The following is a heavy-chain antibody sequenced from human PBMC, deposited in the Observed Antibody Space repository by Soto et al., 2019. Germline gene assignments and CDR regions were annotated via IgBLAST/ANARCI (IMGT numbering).Heavy chain of an antibody. D-gene: IGHD6-19*01. Sequence: SETLSLTCTVSGFSVSSTYWGWVRQSPGKGLGWIGYVYNSGSTIYSPSLRSRITISVDPSKNQFSLRLRSVTAADTAVYYCARIPYSSASFDYWGQGNLVTVSS. CDR2: VYNSGST. V-gene: IGHV4-59*02. CDR3: ARIPYSSASFDY. J-gene: IGHJ4*02. CDR1: GFSVSSTY.